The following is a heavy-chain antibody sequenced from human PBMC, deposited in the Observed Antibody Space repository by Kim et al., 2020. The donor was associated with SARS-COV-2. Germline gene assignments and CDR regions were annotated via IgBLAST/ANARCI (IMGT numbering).Heavy chain of an antibody. CDR2: INPSGGGT. Sequence: ASVKVSCKASGYTFTSYHMHWVRQAPGQGLEWMGIINPSGGGTFYAQRFQGRVTMTRDTSTSTVYMELSSLRSEDTAVYYCASRVYGTEYYYYGMDVWGQGTTVTVSS. J-gene: IGHJ6*02. CDR1: GYTFTSYH. D-gene: IGHD1-1*01. V-gene: IGHV1-46*01. CDR3: ASRVYGTEYYYYGMDV.